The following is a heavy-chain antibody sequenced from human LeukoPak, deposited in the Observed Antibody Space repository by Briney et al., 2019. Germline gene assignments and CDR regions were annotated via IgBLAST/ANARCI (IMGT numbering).Heavy chain of an antibody. Sequence: ASVKVSCKASGYTFTGYYMHWVRQAPGQGLEWMGWINPNSGGTNYAQKFQGRVTMTRDTSISTAYMELRSLRSDDTAAYYCARDLSGSYRYDAFDIWGQGTMVTVSS. J-gene: IGHJ3*02. D-gene: IGHD1-26*01. CDR2: INPNSGGT. CDR3: ARDLSGSYRYDAFDI. CDR1: GYTFTGYY. V-gene: IGHV1-2*02.